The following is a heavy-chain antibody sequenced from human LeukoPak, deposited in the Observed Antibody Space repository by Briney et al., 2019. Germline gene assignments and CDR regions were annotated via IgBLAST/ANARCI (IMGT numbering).Heavy chain of an antibody. D-gene: IGHD3-22*01. V-gene: IGHV3-23*01. J-gene: IGHJ2*01. Sequence: GGSLRLSCAASGFIFSNYAMTWVRQAPGRGLECVSVISGSGDSTYYADSVKGRFTISRDNSKNTLYLQMNSLRVEDTAVYYCARAPVIVMHDWYFDLWGRGSLVTVSS. CDR1: GFIFSNYA. CDR2: ISGSGDST. CDR3: ARAPVIVMHDWYFDL.